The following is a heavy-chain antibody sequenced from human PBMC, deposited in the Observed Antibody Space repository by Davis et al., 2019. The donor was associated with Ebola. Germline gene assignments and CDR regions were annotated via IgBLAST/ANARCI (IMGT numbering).Heavy chain of an antibody. J-gene: IGHJ2*01. CDR3: AKAGSITIFGVILRYWYFDL. CDR1: GFTFGTYA. Sequence: GESLKISCAASGFTFGTYAMSWVRQAPGKGLEWVSGISGSDGSTYYADSVKGRFTISRDNSKNMLYLQMNSLRAEDTAVYYRAKAGSITIFGVILRYWYFDLWGRGTLVTVSS. V-gene: IGHV3-23*01. D-gene: IGHD3-3*01. CDR2: ISGSDGST.